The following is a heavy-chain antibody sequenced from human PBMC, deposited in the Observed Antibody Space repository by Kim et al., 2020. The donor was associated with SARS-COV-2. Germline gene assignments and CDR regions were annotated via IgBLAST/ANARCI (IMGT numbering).Heavy chain of an antibody. D-gene: IGHD5-18*01. CDR2: ISSSSYI. J-gene: IGHJ6*02. CDR1: GFTFSSYS. Sequence: GGSLRLSCAASGFTFSSYSMNWVRQAPGKGLEWVSSISSSSYIYYADSVKGRFTISRDNAKNSLYLQMNSLRAEDTAVYYCARDRNSYGYYYYYGMDVWGQGTTVTVSS. V-gene: IGHV3-21*01. CDR3: ARDRNSYGYYYYYGMDV.